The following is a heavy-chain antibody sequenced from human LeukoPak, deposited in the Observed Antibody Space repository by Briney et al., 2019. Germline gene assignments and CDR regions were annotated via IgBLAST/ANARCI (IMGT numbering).Heavy chain of an antibody. Sequence: SVKVSCKASGGTFSSYAISWVRQAPGQGHEWMGRIIPIFGTANYAQKFQGRVTITTDESTSTAYMELSSLRSEDTAVYYCARDPATTNWFDPWGQGTLVTVSS. D-gene: IGHD1-1*01. V-gene: IGHV1-69*05. CDR2: IIPIFGTA. CDR1: GGTFSSYA. J-gene: IGHJ5*02. CDR3: ARDPATTNWFDP.